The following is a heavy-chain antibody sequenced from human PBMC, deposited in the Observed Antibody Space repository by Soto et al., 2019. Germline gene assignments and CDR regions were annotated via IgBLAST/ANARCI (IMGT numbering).Heavy chain of an antibody. D-gene: IGHD3-3*01. CDR1: GFAFSSYE. J-gene: IGHJ6*02. Sequence: PGGSLRLSCAASGFAFSSYEMNWVRQAPGKGLEWVSYISSSGTSIYYADSVKGRLTISRDNAKKSLYLQMNSLRAEDTAVYYCAREGGVVVKYALDVWGQGTTVTVS. CDR3: AREGGVVVKYALDV. CDR2: ISSSGTSI. V-gene: IGHV3-48*03.